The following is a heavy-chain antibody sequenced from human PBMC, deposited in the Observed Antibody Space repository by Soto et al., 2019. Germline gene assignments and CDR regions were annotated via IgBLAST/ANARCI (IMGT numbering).Heavy chain of an antibody. CDR3: ARDGNCTNGVCYGGWFDP. D-gene: IGHD2-8*01. CDR1: GYRFTSYW. Sequence: PGGSLKISRYGSGYRFTSYWISLVRQMPGKGLEWMGRIDPSDSYTNYSPSFQGHVTISADKSISTAYLQWSSLKASDTAMYYCARDGNCTNGVCYGGWFDPWGQGTLVTVSS. V-gene: IGHV5-10-1*01. J-gene: IGHJ5*02. CDR2: IDPSDSYT.